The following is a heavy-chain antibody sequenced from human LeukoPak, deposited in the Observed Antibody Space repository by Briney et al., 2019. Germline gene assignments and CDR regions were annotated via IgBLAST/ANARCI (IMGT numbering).Heavy chain of an antibody. Sequence: KPSETLSLTCAVYGGSFSGYYWSWIRQPSGKGLEWIGGINHRGSTNYNPSLKSRVTISVDTSKNQFSLELSSVTAADTAVYYCARHASGYGGHSYFDFWGQGTLVTVSS. CDR3: ARHASGYGGHSYFDF. V-gene: IGHV4-34*01. J-gene: IGHJ4*02. CDR2: INHRGST. D-gene: IGHD4-23*01. CDR1: GGSFSGYY.